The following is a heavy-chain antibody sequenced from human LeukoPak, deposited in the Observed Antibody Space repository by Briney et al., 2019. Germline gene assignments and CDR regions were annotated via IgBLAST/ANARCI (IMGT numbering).Heavy chain of an antibody. CDR2: IYYSGST. J-gene: IGHJ4*02. Sequence: SQTLSLTCTVSGGSISSGDYYWSWIRQPPGKGQEWIGYIYYSGSTYYNPSLKCRVTISVDTSMNQFSLKLSSVTAADTAAYYCAREVRRDGSGKPTRRFDYWGQGTLVTVCS. CDR3: AREVRRDGSGKPTRRFDY. D-gene: IGHD3-10*01. V-gene: IGHV4-30-4*01. CDR1: GGSISSGDYY.